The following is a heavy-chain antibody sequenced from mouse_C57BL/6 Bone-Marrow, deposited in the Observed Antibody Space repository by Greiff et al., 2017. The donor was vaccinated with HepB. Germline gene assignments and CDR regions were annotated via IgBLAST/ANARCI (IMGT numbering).Heavy chain of an antibody. D-gene: IGHD1-1*01. CDR1: GFTFSSYA. CDR2: ISDGGSYT. Sequence: EVMLVESGGGLVKPGGSLKLSCAASGFTFSSYAMSWVRQTPEKRLEWVATISDGGSYTYYPDNVKGRFTISRDNANNNMYLQMSHLKSEDTAMYYCARDGHYYGSNYYAMDYWGQGTSVTVSS. J-gene: IGHJ4*01. CDR3: ARDGHYYGSNYYAMDY. V-gene: IGHV5-4*01.